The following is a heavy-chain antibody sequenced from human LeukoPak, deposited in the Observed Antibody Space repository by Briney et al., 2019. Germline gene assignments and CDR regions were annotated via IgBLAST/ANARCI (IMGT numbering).Heavy chain of an antibody. Sequence: GGSLRLSCAASGFTFSSYSMIWVRQAPGKGLEWVSSISSSSAYIYYADSVKGRFTISRDNSKNTLYLQMNSLRAEDTAVYCCAKDGRIVVVPAAALDYWGQGTLVTVSS. V-gene: IGHV3-21*01. CDR2: ISSSSAYI. D-gene: IGHD2-2*01. J-gene: IGHJ4*02. CDR3: AKDGRIVVVPAAALDY. CDR1: GFTFSSYS.